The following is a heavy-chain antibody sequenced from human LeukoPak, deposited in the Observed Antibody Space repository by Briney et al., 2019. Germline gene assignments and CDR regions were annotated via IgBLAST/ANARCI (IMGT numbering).Heavy chain of an antibody. CDR3: ARGGRDYGDHVITSNWFDP. D-gene: IGHD4-17*01. CDR1: GYTFTGYY. Sequence: EASVKVSCKASGYTFTGYYMHWVRQAPGQGLEWMGWINPNSGGTNYAQKFQGRVTMTRDTSISTAYMELSRLRSDDTAVYYCARGGRDYGDHVITSNWFDPWGQGTLVTVSS. V-gene: IGHV1-2*02. CDR2: INPNSGGT. J-gene: IGHJ5*02.